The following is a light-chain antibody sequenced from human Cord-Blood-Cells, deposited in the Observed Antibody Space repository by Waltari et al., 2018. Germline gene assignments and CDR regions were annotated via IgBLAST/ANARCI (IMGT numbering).Light chain of an antibody. CDR2: DVS. CDR3: SSYTSSSVYV. V-gene: IGLV2-14*01. CDR1: SSDVGGYNY. J-gene: IGLJ1*01. Sequence: QSALTQPASVSGSPGQSITISCTGTSSDVGGYNYVSWYQQHPGTAPKLMIYDVSNRPSGVSNRFSGSKSGNTASLTISGLQAEDEADYYCSSYTSSSVYVFGTGTKVTVL.